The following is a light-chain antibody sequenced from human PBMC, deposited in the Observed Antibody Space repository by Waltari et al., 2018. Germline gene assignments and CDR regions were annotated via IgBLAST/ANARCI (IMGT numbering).Light chain of an antibody. CDR2: DAS. Sequence: DIQLTQSPSSLSASVGDRVTITCRAGQNINICLNWYQQKPGEAPRLLIYDASTLQNGVPSRFRGSGSGTDFTLTINSLQPEDFATYYCQQCHNTLSFGQGTRLEIK. CDR1: QNINIC. V-gene: IGKV1-39*01. CDR3: QQCHNTLS. J-gene: IGKJ5*01.